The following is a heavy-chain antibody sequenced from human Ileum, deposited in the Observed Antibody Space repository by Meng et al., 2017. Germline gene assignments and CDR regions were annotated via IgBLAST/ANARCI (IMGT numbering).Heavy chain of an antibody. V-gene: IGHV4-4*02. CDR1: GGSSWTSYW. CDR2: IHHSGTT. D-gene: IGHD1-26*01. Sequence: LLQLAGALSLICAVAGGSSWTSYWLSWVRQPTWMGLEWIGEIHHSGTTKYNPSLQSRVTISVDKSKNQFSLKLTSVTAADTAVYYCAREWSGSYRHFDYWGQGTLVTVSS. J-gene: IGHJ4*02. CDR3: AREWSGSYRHFDY.